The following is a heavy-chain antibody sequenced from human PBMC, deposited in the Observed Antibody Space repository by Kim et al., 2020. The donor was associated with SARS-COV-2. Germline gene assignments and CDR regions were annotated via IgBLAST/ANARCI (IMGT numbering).Heavy chain of an antibody. D-gene: IGHD3-10*01. CDR3: ARGTHYYGSGSYSY. CDR1: GGSISSYY. V-gene: IGHV4-59*01. CDR2: IYYSGST. Sequence: SETLSLTCTVSGGSISSYYWSWIRQPPGKGLEWIGYIYYSGSTNYNPSLKSRVTISVDTSKNQFSLKLSSVTAADTAVYYCARGTHYYGSGSYSYWGQGTLVTVSS. J-gene: IGHJ4*02.